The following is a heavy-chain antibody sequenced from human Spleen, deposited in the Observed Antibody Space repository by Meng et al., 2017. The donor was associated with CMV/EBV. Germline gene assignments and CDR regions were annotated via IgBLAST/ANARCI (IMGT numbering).Heavy chain of an antibody. J-gene: IGHJ4*02. CDR3: ARYPRAGYFDY. CDR2: ISYDGGNK. Sequence: GESLKISCAASGFTFSSYAIHWVRRAPGKGLEWVAVISYDGGNKYYADSVKGRFTISRDNSKNTVYLQMNSLRPEDAAVYYCARYPRAGYFDYWGPGTLVTVS. CDR1: GFTFSSYA. V-gene: IGHV3-30*04. D-gene: IGHD6-25*01.